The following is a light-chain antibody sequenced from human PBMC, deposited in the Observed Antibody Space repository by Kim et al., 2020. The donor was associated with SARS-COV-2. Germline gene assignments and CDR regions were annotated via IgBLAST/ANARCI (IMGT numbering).Light chain of an antibody. V-gene: IGLV3-25*03. CDR1: ALPKQY. J-gene: IGLJ2*01. Sequence: SYELTQPPSVSVSPGQTARITCSGDALPKQYAYWYQQKPGQAPVLVIYKDSERPSGIPARFSGSSSGTTVTLTISGVQAEDEADYYCQSADSSGTVVFGG. CDR2: KDS. CDR3: QSADSSGTVV.